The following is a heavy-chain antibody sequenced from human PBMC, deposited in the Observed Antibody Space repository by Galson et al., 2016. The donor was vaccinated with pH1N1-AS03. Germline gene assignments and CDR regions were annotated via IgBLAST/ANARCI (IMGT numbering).Heavy chain of an antibody. V-gene: IGHV1-69*06. J-gene: IGHJ6*02. CDR3: ARAGREEYRSTSFKSCHYYYGMDV. CDR2: ITPIFGTT. D-gene: IGHD6-6*01. CDR1: GGTFSNYA. Sequence: SVKVSCKASGGTFSNYAFNWVRLAPGQGLEWMGGITPIFGTTKYAQKFQGRVTITADKSTNTADMELRSLRSEDTALYYCARAGREEYRSTSFKSCHYYYGMDVWGQGTTVIVSS.